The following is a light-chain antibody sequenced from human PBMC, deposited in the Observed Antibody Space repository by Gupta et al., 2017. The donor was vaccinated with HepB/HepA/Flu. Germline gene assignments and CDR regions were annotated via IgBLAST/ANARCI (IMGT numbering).Light chain of an antibody. Sequence: EIVLTQSPATLSLSPGERATLSCRASQSVRSSGLAWYQQKPGQAPRLLISAASSRATGIPDRFSGSGSGTDFTLTISRLEPEDFAVYYCQQYDSSLWTFGQGTKVDVK. V-gene: IGKV3-20*01. CDR1: QSVRSSG. J-gene: IGKJ1*01. CDR2: AAS. CDR3: QQYDSSLWT.